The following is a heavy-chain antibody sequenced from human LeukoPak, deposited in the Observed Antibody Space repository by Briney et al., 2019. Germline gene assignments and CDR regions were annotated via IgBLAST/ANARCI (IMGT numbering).Heavy chain of an antibody. CDR3: ARAGDKGTANWYFDL. Sequence: GGSLRLSCAAAGFSFARPEMNWVRQAPGKGVEWISSSSMYYADSVKGRFTISRENAKQTLYLQMNSLRPEDTAVYYCARAGDKGTANWYFDLWGRGTLVTVSS. CDR1: GFSFARPE. V-gene: IGHV3-48*03. J-gene: IGHJ2*01. D-gene: IGHD2-21*01. CDR2: SSM.